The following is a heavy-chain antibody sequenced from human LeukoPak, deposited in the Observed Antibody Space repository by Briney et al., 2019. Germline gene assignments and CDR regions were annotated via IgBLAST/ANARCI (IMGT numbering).Heavy chain of an antibody. V-gene: IGHV1-8*01. CDR3: ARGRGKIHYYYGMDV. Sequence: GASVKVSCKASGYTFTSYDINWVRQATGQGLEWMGWMNPNSGNTGYAQKFRGRVTMTRNTSISTAYMELSSLRSEDTAVYYCARGRGKIHYYYGMDVWGQGTTVTVSS. J-gene: IGHJ6*02. D-gene: IGHD3-16*01. CDR2: MNPNSGNT. CDR1: GYTFTSYD.